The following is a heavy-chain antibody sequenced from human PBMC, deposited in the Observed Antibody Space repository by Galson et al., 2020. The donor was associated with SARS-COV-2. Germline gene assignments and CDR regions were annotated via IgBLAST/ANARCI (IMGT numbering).Heavy chain of an antibody. CDR3: ARVGGRYCSSTICPHFDF. D-gene: IGHD2-2*01. CDR1: GFLFNDYY. V-gene: IGHV3-11*05. Sequence: VKIGESLKISCATSGFLFNDYYISWIRQAPGKGLEWISYISSGGAYTNYADSVQGRFTISRDNAETSVSLQMNSLTAEDTAVYYCARVGGRYCSSTICPHFDFWGQGTLVTVSS. CDR2: ISSGGAYT. J-gene: IGHJ4*02.